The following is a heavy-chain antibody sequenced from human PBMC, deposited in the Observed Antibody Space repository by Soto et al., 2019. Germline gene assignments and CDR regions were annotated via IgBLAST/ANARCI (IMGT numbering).Heavy chain of an antibody. V-gene: IGHV3-33*01. D-gene: IGHD6-6*01. Sequence: GGSLRLSCAASGFTFSSYGMHWVRQAPGKGLEWVAVIWYDGSNKYYADSVKGRLTISRDNSKNTLYRQMNSLRAEDTAVYYCARAGSIAAWKNYYYYMDVWGKGTTVTVSS. CDR3: ARAGSIAAWKNYYYYMDV. J-gene: IGHJ6*03. CDR1: GFTFSSYG. CDR2: IWYDGSNK.